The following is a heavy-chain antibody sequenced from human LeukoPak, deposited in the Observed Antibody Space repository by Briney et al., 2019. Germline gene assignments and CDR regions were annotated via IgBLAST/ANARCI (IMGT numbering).Heavy chain of an antibody. J-gene: IGHJ2*01. V-gene: IGHV4-59*01. Sequence: PSETLSLTCTVSGASISDYYWSWIRQPPGKGLEWIGYIYYTGSTKYNPSLTSRVTISVDTSKSQFSLKLTSVTAADTAVYYCARDYDCSGLRYFDLWGRGTLVTVSS. CDR1: GASISDYY. CDR2: IYYTGST. CDR3: ARDYDCSGLRYFDL. D-gene: IGHD3-22*01.